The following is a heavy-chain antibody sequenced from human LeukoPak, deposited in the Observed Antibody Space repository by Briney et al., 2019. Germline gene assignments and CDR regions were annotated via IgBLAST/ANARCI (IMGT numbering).Heavy chain of an antibody. CDR2: ISGSDRST. J-gene: IGHJ4*02. D-gene: IGHD3-10*01. CDR1: GFTFSSYA. CDR3: AKDDDGSGSYPSFHY. V-gene: IGHV3-23*01. Sequence: GGSLRLSCAASGFTFSSYAMSWVRQAPGKGLEWVSSISGSDRSTYYADSVKGRFTISRDNSKNTLYMQMNSLRAEDTAVYYCAKDDDGSGSYPSFHYWGQGTLVTVSS.